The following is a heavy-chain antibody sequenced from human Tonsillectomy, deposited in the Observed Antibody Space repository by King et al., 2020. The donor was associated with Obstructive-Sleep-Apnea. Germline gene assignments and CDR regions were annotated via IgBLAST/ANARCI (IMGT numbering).Heavy chain of an antibody. CDR3: AGVLRWDYALDV. V-gene: IGHV4-39*07. CDR2: VFYSGNT. CDR1: GDSIRSDSYY. Sequence: LQLQESGPGLVKPSETLSLTCTVSGDSIRSDSYYWGWIRQPPWRGLEWIGSVFYSGNTYYNPSLKSRVNISVNTSTNHFSLKLTSVTAADTAVYYCAGVLRWDYALDVWGQGTTVTVSS. D-gene: IGHD4-23*01. J-gene: IGHJ6*02.